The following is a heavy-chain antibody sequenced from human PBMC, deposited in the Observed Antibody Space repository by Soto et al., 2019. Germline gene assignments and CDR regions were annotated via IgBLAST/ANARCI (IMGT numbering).Heavy chain of an antibody. CDR2: VYWDDDK. V-gene: IGHV2-5*02. J-gene: IGHJ4*02. CDR1: GFSLSTSGVG. CDR3: ARTMAPRIFDY. Sequence: QITLKESGPTLVKPTQTLTLTCTFSGFSLSTSGVGVGWIRQPPGKALEWLALVYWDDDKRYSPSLQSRLTITKDTSKNHVVLTMTNMDPVDTATYYCARTMAPRIFDYWGQGTLVTVSS.